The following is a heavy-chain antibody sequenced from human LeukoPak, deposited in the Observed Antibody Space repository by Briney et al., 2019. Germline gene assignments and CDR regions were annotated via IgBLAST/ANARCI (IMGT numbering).Heavy chain of an antibody. CDR1: GYTFTSYD. J-gene: IGHJ4*02. V-gene: IGHV1-8*01. Sequence: ASEKVSCKASGYTFTSYDINWVRQATGQGLEWMGWMDPNSGNTGYAQKFQGRVTMTRNTSISTAYMELSSLRSEDTAVYYCARGDLAYCGGDCGPDYWGQGTLVTVSS. CDR2: MDPNSGNT. CDR3: ARGDLAYCGGDCGPDY. D-gene: IGHD2-21*02.